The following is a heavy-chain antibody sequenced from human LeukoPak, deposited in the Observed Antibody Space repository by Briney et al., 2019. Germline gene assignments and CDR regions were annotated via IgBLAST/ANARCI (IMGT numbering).Heavy chain of an antibody. CDR2: INWNGGST. Sequence: PGGSLRLACAAAGFTFDDYAMNWVRQAPEKGLEWVAGINWNGGSTYYRDSVKGRFTISRDNAKNSLYLQMNSLRAEDTALYYCARVKGSGYRNSIDYWGQGTLVTVSS. V-gene: IGHV3-20*04. CDR3: ARVKGSGYRNSIDY. J-gene: IGHJ4*02. D-gene: IGHD3-3*01. CDR1: GFTFDDYA.